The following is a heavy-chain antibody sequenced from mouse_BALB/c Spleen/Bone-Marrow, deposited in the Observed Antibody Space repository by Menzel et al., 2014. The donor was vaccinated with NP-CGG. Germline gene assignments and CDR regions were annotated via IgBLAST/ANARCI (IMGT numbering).Heavy chain of an antibody. CDR2: INPSNGGT. CDR3: TTLGRFAY. D-gene: IGHD4-1*01. J-gene: IGHJ3*01. V-gene: IGHV1S81*02. Sequence: QVQLQQSGAELVKPGVSVKLSCEASGYTFTNYYMYWVKQRPGQDLEWIGEINPSNGGTNFNEKFKSKATLTVDKSSSTAYMQLSSLTSEDSAVYYCTTLGRFAYWGQGTLVTVSA. CDR1: GYTFTNYY.